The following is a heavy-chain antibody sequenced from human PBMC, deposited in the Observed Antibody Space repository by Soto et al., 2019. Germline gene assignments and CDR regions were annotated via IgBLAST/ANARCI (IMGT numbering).Heavy chain of an antibody. CDR3: ARDGRVVDTGMDV. CDR1: GFTFSSYA. CDR2: ISYDGSNK. J-gene: IGHJ6*02. Sequence: QVQLVESGGGVVQPGRSLRLSCAASGFTFSSYAMHWVRQAPGKGLEWVAVISYDGSNKYYADSVKGRFTISRDNSKNTLYLQMNTLRAEDTAVYYCARDGRVVDTGMDVSGQGTTVTVSS. V-gene: IGHV3-30-3*01. D-gene: IGHD2-21*01.